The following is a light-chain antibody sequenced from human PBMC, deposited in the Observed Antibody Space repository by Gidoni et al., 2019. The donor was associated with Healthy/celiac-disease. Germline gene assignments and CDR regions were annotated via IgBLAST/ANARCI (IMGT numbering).Light chain of an antibody. CDR1: QSVSRSY. CDR3: QKYGSSGLLT. Sequence: EIVFTQSPGTLSLSPGERATLSCKASQSVSRSYLAWYQQKPGQAPRLLINGASSRAIGLPDRCSGSGSGTNFSLTISRLEQEDVAGDYCQKYGSSGLLTFGPGTKVDIK. J-gene: IGKJ3*01. V-gene: IGKV3-20*01. CDR2: GAS.